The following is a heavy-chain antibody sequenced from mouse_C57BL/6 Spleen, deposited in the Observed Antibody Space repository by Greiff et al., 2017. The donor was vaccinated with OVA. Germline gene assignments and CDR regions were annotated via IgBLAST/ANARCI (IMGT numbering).Heavy chain of an antibody. J-gene: IGHJ4*01. V-gene: IGHV1-20*01. CDR2: INPYNGDT. CDR1: GYSFTGYF. D-gene: IGHD2-4*01. CDR3: ARDDYDALLAMDY. Sequence: EVQLQQSGPELVKPGDSVKISCKASGYSFTGYFMNWVMQSHGKSLEWIGRINPYNGDTFYNQKFKGKATLTVDKSSSTAHMELRSLTSEDSAVYYCARDDYDALLAMDYWGQGTSVTVSS.